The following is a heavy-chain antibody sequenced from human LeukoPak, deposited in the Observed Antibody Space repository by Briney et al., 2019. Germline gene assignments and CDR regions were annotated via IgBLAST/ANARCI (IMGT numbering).Heavy chain of an antibody. J-gene: IGHJ4*02. CDR3: ARHSRNCSGGYCYLYY. Sequence: PSETLSLTCAVSGGSISSDSYYWGWIRQPPGNGLEWIGSIYSGGTTYYNPSLKSRVTISVDTSNNQFSLKLTSVTAADAAAYYCARHSRNCSGGYCYLYYWGQGTLVTVSS. CDR2: IYSGGTT. CDR1: GGSISSDSYY. D-gene: IGHD2-15*01. V-gene: IGHV4-39*01.